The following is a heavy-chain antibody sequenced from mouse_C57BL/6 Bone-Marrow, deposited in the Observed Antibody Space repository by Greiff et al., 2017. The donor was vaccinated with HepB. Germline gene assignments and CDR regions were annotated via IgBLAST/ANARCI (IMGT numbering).Heavy chain of an antibody. Sequence: EVQLVESGAELVRPGASVKLSCTASGFNIKDDYMHWVKQRPEQGLEWIGWIDPENGDTEYASKFQGKATITADTSSNTAYLQLSSLTSEDTAVYYCTTEGPYYYGSSYSWFAYWGQGTLVTVSA. CDR2: IDPENGDT. CDR3: TTEGPYYYGSSYSWFAY. J-gene: IGHJ3*01. D-gene: IGHD1-1*01. V-gene: IGHV14-4*01. CDR1: GFNIKDDY.